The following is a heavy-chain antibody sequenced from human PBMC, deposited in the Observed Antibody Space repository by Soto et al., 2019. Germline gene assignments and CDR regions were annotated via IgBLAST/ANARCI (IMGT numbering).Heavy chain of an antibody. CDR1: GFTFSSYW. Sequence: GGSLRLSCAASGFTFSSYWMSWVRQAPGKGLEWVANIKQDGSEKYYVDSVKGRFTISRDNAKNSLYLQMNSLRAEDTAVYYCARLHPLTGYYTPYYYYGMDVWGLGTTVTV. CDR3: ARLHPLTGYYTPYYYYGMDV. CDR2: IKQDGSEK. J-gene: IGHJ6*02. D-gene: IGHD3-9*01. V-gene: IGHV3-7*01.